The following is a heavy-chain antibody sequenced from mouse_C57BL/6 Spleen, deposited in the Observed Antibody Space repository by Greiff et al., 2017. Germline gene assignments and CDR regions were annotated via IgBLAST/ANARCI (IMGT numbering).Heavy chain of an antibody. Sequence: EVQLVESGGGLVQPGGSMKLSCVASGFTFSNYWMNWVRQSPEKGLEWVAQIRLKSDNYATHYAESVKGRFTISRDDSKSSVYLQMNNLRAEDTGIYYCTGGTTVRENYWGQGTTLTVSS. CDR2: IRLKSDNYAT. CDR1: GFTFSNYW. V-gene: IGHV6-3*01. D-gene: IGHD1-1*01. J-gene: IGHJ2*01. CDR3: TGGTTVRENY.